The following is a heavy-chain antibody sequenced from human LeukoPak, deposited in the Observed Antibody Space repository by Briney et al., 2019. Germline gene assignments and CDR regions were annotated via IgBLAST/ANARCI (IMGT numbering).Heavy chain of an antibody. CDR2: INPSGGST. CDR3: AREARQDSSGHHVDHLFDY. D-gene: IGHD3-22*01. CDR1: GYTFTSYY. Sequence: ASVKVSCKASGYTFTSYYMHWVRQAPGQGLEWMGIINPSGGSTSYAQKFQGRVTMTGDTSTSTVYMELSSLRSEDTAVYYCAREARQDSSGHHVDHLFDYWGQGTLVTVSS. V-gene: IGHV1-46*01. J-gene: IGHJ4*02.